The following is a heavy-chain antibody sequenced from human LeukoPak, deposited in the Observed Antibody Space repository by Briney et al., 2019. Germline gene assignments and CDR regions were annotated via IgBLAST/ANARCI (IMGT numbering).Heavy chain of an antibody. CDR3: ARALPGGGSLDY. Sequence: SETLSLTCAVYGGSFSGYYWSWIRQPPGKGLEWIGEINHSGSTNYNPSLKSRVTISVDTSKNQFSLKLSSVTAADTAVYYCARALPGGGSLDYWGQGTLVTVSS. CDR2: INHSGST. CDR1: GGSFSGYY. J-gene: IGHJ4*02. V-gene: IGHV4-34*01. D-gene: IGHD2-15*01.